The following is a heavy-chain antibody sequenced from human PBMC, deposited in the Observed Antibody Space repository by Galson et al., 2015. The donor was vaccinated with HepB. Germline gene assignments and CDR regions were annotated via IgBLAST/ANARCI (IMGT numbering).Heavy chain of an antibody. V-gene: IGHV1-69*13. CDR2: IIPIFGTA. Sequence: SVKVSCKASGGTFSSYAISWVRQAPGQGLEWMGGIIPIFGTANYAQKFQGRVTITADESTSTAYMELSSLRSEDTAVYYCARVGEYYDILTGHSFSGMDVWGQGTTVTVSS. CDR1: GGTFSSYA. CDR3: ARVGEYYDILTGHSFSGMDV. J-gene: IGHJ6*02. D-gene: IGHD3-9*01.